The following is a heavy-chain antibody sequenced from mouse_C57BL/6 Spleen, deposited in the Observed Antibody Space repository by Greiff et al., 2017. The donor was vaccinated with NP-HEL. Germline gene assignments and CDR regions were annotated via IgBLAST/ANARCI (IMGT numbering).Heavy chain of an antibody. CDR1: GFTFSDYG. V-gene: IGHV5-17*01. J-gene: IGHJ4*01. CDR2: ISSGSSTI. Sequence: EVMLVESGGGLVKPGGSLKLSCAASGFTFSDYGMHWVRQAPEKGLEWVAYISSGSSTIYYADTVKGRFTISRDNAKNTLFLQMTSLRSEDTAMDYCARPGLGLAMDYWGQGTSVTVSS. CDR3: ARPGLGLAMDY. D-gene: IGHD3-3*01.